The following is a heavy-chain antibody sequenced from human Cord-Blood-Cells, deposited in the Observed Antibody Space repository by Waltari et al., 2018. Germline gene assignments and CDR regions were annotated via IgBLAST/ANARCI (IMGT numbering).Heavy chain of an antibody. CDR3: ARVDYSSSSRWFDP. Sequence: QVQLVQSGAEVKKPGASVKVSCKASGYPFTGSYMHWVRQAPGQGLEWMGWINPNSGGTNYAQKFQGRVTMTRDTSISTAYMELSRLRSDDTAVYYCARVDYSSSSRWFDPWGQGTLVTVSS. CDR1: GYPFTGSY. V-gene: IGHV1-2*02. D-gene: IGHD6-6*01. J-gene: IGHJ5*02. CDR2: INPNSGGT.